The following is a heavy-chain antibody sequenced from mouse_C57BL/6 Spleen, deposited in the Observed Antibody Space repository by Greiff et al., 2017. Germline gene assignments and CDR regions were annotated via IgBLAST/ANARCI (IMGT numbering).Heavy chain of an antibody. V-gene: IGHV1-82*01. Sequence: VQLQESGPELVKPGASVKISCKASGYAFSSSWMNWVKQRPGKGLEWIGRIYPGDGDTNYNGKFKGKATLTADKSSSTAYMQLSSLPSEDSAVYFCARRDSLYAMDYWGQGTSVTVSS. D-gene: IGHD3-2*01. J-gene: IGHJ4*01. CDR2: IYPGDGDT. CDR1: GYAFSSSW. CDR3: ARRDSLYAMDY.